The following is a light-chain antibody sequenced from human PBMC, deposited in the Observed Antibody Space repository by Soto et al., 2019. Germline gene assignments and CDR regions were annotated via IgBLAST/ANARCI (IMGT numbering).Light chain of an antibody. Sequence: QAVVTQEPSLTVSPGGTVTLTCGSSTGAVTSGYYPNWFQQKPGQAPRPLIYSTSSKYSWTPARFSGSLLGGKAALTLSRVQPEDEADYYCLLYYGGVHVFGTGTQLTVL. CDR2: STS. CDR3: LLYYGGVHV. V-gene: IGLV7-43*01. CDR1: TGAVTSGYY. J-gene: IGLJ1*01.